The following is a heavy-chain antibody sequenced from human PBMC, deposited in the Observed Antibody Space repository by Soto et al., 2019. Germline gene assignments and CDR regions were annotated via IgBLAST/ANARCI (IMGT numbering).Heavy chain of an antibody. V-gene: IGHV2-5*02. J-gene: IGHJ6*03. D-gene: IGHD3-16*02. CDR3: AHSTRLYDYICGSYRQFYYYYTAV. Sequence: QITLKESGPTLVKPTQTLTLTCTFSGFSLSTSGVGVGWLRQPPGKALEWLALIYWDDDKRYSPSLKSRLTIIKDTAKNQVVRTMTNMDPVDTATYYCAHSTRLYDYICGSYRQFYYYYTAVWGKGTTVTVSS. CDR2: IYWDDDK. CDR1: GFSLSTSGVG.